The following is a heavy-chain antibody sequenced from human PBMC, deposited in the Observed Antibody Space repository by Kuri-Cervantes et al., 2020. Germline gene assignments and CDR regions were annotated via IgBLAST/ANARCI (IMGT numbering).Heavy chain of an antibody. D-gene: IGHD4-17*01. V-gene: IGHV3-7*01. Sequence: GGSLRLSCAVYGGSFSGYYWSWIRQPPGKGLEWVANINQDGSEKNYVDSVKGRFTISRDNAKNSVYLQMNNLRVEDTAVYYCAREGTTVTTFFAYWGQGTLVTVSS. CDR1: GGSFSGYY. CDR3: AREGTTVTTFFAY. CDR2: INQDGSEK. J-gene: IGHJ4*02.